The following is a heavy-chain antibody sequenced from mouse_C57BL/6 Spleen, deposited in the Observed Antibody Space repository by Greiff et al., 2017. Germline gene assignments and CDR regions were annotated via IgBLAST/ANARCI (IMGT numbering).Heavy chain of an antibody. D-gene: IGHD1-1*01. Sequence: EVHLVESGGGLVQPGGSLKLSCAASGFTFSDYGMAWVRQAPRKGPEWVAFISNLAYSIYYADTVTGRFTISRENAKNTLYLEMSSLRSEDTAMYYCARHDGSSSAWFAYWGQGTLVTVSA. CDR1: GFTFSDYG. CDR2: ISNLAYSI. V-gene: IGHV5-15*01. CDR3: ARHDGSSSAWFAY. J-gene: IGHJ3*01.